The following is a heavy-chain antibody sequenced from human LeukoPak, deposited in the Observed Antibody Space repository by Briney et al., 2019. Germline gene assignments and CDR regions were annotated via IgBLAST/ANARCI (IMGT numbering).Heavy chain of an antibody. D-gene: IGHD3-22*01. CDR1: EFIFSNFA. Sequence: GGSLRLSCVASEFIFSNFAMSWVRQAPGKGLEWVSTISGNAAATYYGDSVKGRFTISRNNSRNTLYLQMNSLRAEDTAIYYCAKDRTHRRYYDSTGYYNQYDYWGQGALVTVSS. CDR2: ISGNAAAT. V-gene: IGHV3-23*01. CDR3: AKDRTHRRYYDSTGYYNQYDY. J-gene: IGHJ4*02.